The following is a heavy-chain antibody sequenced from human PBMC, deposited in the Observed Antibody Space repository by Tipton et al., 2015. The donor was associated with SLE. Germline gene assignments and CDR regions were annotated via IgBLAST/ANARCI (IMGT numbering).Heavy chain of an antibody. CDR3: ARETGTYYSTWFDS. D-gene: IGHD1-26*01. Sequence: LRLSCTVSGGSICFVYWSWIRQSAGRELEWIGRLYSSGDRDYNPSLRSRVSISVDVSRNQYSLTLNSVTAADAATSSCARETGTYYSTWFDSWGQGTLVTVSS. CDR1: GGSICFVY. CDR2: LYSSGDR. J-gene: IGHJ5*01. V-gene: IGHV4-4*07.